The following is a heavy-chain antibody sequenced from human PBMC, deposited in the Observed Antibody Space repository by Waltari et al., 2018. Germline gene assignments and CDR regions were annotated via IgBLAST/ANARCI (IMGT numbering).Heavy chain of an antibody. D-gene: IGHD4-17*01. CDR3: AREHEYGDSYGMDV. V-gene: IGHV1-18*04. CDR2: ISPYNGNT. J-gene: IGHJ6*02. Sequence: QVQLVQSGAEVKKPGASVKVSCKASGYTFTSHGMSWVRQAPGQGLEWMGWISPYNGNTNYAQKFQGRVTMTTDTYTSTVYMELRSLRSDDTAVYYCAREHEYGDSYGMDVWGQGTTVTVSS. CDR1: GYTFTSHG.